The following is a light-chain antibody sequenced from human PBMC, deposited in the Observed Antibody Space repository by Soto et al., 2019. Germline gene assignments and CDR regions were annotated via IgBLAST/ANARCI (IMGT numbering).Light chain of an antibody. Sequence: DIQMTQSPSTLSASVGDRVAITCRASQSISTWLAWYQQKPGKAPKLLIYKASTLESGVPSRFSGSGSGTEFTLTISSLQPDDFATYSCQQYNSFSRTFGQGTKLESK. J-gene: IGKJ2*01. CDR2: KAS. CDR3: QQYNSFSRT. CDR1: QSISTW. V-gene: IGKV1-5*03.